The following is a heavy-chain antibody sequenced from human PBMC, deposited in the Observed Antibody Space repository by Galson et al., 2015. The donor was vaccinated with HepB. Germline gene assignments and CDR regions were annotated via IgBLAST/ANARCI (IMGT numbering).Heavy chain of an antibody. Sequence: LRLSCAASGFTFDDYAMHWIRQPPGKGLEWIGYIYYSGSTNYNPSLKSRVTISVDTSKNQFSLKLSSVTAADTAVYYCARGGYYGSGSYYPLLFDYWGQGTLVTVSS. CDR2: IYYSGST. V-gene: IGHV4-59*08. CDR3: ARGGYYGSGSYYPLLFDY. D-gene: IGHD3-10*01. CDR1: GFTFDDYA. J-gene: IGHJ4*02.